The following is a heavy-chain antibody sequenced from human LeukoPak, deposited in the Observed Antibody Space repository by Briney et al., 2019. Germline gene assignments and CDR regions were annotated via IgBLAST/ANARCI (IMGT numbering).Heavy chain of an antibody. V-gene: IGHV3-30*02. CDR2: IRYDGSNK. D-gene: IGHD3-10*01. CDR1: GFTFSSYG. CDR3: AKDYYGSGSYYENFDY. J-gene: IGHJ4*02. Sequence: GGSLRLSCAASGFTFSSYGMHWVRQAPGKGLEWVAFIRYDGSNKYYADSVKGRFTNSRDNSKNTLYLQMNSLRAEDTAVYYCAKDYYGSGSYYENFDYWGQGTLVTVSS.